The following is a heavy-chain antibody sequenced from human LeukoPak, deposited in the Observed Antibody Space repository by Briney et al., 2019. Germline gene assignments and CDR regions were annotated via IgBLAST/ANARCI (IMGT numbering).Heavy chain of an antibody. D-gene: IGHD6-6*01. CDR2: ISSNGGST. V-gene: IGHV3-64*01. CDR3: ARAHLSSSSTDYMDV. J-gene: IGHJ6*03. CDR1: GFTFSSYA. Sequence: GGSLRLSCAASGFTFSSYAMHWVRQAPGKGLEYVSAISSNGGSTYYANSVKGRFTISRDNSKNTLYLQMGSLRPEDTAVYYCARAHLSSSSTDYMDVWGKGTTVTVSS.